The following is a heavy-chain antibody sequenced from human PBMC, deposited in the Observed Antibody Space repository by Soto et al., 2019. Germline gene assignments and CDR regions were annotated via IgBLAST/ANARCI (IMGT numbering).Heavy chain of an antibody. CDR2: ISGSGGST. V-gene: IGHV3-23*01. CDR1: GFTFSSYA. J-gene: IGHJ4*02. CDR3: AKDAGYYGSGSLLDY. Sequence: AGGSLRLSCAASGFTFSSYAMSWVRQAPGKGLEWVSAISGSGGSTYYADSVKGRFTISRDNSKNTLYLQMNSLRAEDTAVYYCAKDAGYYGSGSLLDYWGQGTLVTVSS. D-gene: IGHD3-10*01.